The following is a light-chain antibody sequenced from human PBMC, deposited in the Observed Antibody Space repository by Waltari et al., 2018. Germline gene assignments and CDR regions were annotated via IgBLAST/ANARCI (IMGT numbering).Light chain of an antibody. J-gene: IGLJ3*02. V-gene: IGLV2-14*03. CDR3: SSYTSSRTVV. CDR2: DVK. Sequence: QSALAQPASVSGSPGQSITISCTGTSSDVGGYNYVSWYQQHQDKAPRLLVYDVKTRPSGVSVRFSGSKSVNAASLTISGLQAEDEADYFCSSYTSSRTVVFGGGTKLTVL. CDR1: SSDVGGYNY.